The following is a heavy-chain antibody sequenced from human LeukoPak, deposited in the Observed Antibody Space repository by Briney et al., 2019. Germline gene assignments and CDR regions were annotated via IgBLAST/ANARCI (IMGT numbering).Heavy chain of an antibody. J-gene: IGHJ4*02. Sequence: GGSLRLSCAASGFSFSSFAMSWVRQAPGKGLEWVSGISGSGGRTYYADSVKGRFTISRDNSENTLYLQMNSLRAEDTAMYFCAKERYSTSPAIEFDYWAQGTPVTVSS. CDR1: GFSFSSFA. CDR2: ISGSGGRT. V-gene: IGHV3-23*01. CDR3: AKERYSTSPAIEFDY. D-gene: IGHD6-13*01.